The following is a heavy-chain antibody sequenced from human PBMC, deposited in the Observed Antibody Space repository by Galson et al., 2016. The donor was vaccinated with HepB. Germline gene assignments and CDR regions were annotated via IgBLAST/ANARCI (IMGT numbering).Heavy chain of an antibody. CDR3: ARSTFGYFYFDF. CDR1: GYSFINYW. V-gene: IGHV5-51*01. Sequence: QSGAEVKKPGESLKISCKGSGYSFINYWIGWVRQMPGKGLEWMGIIYPGDSDVKYNPSFQGQVTISADRSVGTAYLHWSSVKDSDTATYFCARSTFGYFYFDFWGQGTLLAVSS. D-gene: IGHD2-21*01. J-gene: IGHJ4*02. CDR2: IYPGDSDV.